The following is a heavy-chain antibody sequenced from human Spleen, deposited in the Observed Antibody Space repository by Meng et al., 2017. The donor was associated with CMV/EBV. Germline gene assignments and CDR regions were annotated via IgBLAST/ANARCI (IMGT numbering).Heavy chain of an antibody. J-gene: IGHJ4*02. CDR3: ARGGIAARRTLGY. D-gene: IGHD6-6*01. V-gene: IGHV1-8*03. CDR1: VYTFTSYD. CDR2: MNPNSGNT. Sequence: ASVKVSCKASVYTFTSYDINWVRQATGQGLEWMGWMNPNSGNTGYAQKFQGRVTITRNSSISTAYMELSSLRSEDTAVYYCARGGIAARRTLGYWGQGTLVTVSS.